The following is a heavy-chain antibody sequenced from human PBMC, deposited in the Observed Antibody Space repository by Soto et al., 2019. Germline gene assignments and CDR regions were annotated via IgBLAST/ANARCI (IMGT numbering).Heavy chain of an antibody. Sequence: TGGSLRLSCAASGFTFSSYEMNWVRQAPGKGLEWVSYISSSGSTIYYADSVKGRFTISRDNAKNSLYLQMNSLRSEDTAVYYCARVETPPRGYSSSRYYYYYGMDVWGQGTTVTVSS. CDR2: ISSSGSTI. CDR3: ARVETPPRGYSSSRYYYYYGMDV. D-gene: IGHD6-6*01. J-gene: IGHJ6*02. CDR1: GFTFSSYE. V-gene: IGHV3-48*03.